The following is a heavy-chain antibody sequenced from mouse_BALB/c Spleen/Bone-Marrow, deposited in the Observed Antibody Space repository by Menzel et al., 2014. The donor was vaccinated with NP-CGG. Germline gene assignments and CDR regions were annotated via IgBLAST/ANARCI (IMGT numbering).Heavy chain of an antibody. CDR1: GFTFSSYD. V-gene: IGHV5-6-3*01. D-gene: IGHD2-14*01. J-gene: IGHJ3*01. CDR3: ARNRYDWFAY. CDR2: INTNGGTT. Sequence: EVQLVESGGVLVQPGGSLKLSCAASGFTFSSYDMSWVRPTPDKRLELVATINTNGGTTYYPDSVKGRFTISRDNAKSTLYLQMSSLKSADTAIYYCARNRYDWFAYWGQGTLVTVSA.